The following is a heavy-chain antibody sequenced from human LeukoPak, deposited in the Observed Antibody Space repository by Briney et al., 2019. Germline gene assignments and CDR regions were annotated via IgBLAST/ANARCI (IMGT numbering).Heavy chain of an antibody. CDR2: INPNSGGT. J-gene: IGHJ5*02. Sequence: ASVKVSCKASGYTFTGYYMHWVRQAPGQGLEWMGWINPNSGGTNYAQKFQGRVTMTRDTSISTAYMELSRLRSDDTAVYYCARVGGIAAQPYNWFDPWGQGTLVTVSS. CDR1: GYTFTGYY. CDR3: ARVGGIAAQPYNWFDP. V-gene: IGHV1-2*02. D-gene: IGHD6-13*01.